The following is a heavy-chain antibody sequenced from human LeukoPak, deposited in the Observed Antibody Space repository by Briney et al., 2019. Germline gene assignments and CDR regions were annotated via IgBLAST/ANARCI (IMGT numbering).Heavy chain of an antibody. CDR2: IYYSGST. J-gene: IGHJ5*02. V-gene: IGHV4-59*01. CDR1: GGSISSYY. CDR3: ARYSNAYAGARWFDH. Sequence: SETLSLTCTVSGGSISSYYLSWIRQSPGRELEWIGYIYYSGSTNYNPSLKSRVTISVDASKNQFSLILSSVTAAETAVYYCARYSNAYAGARWFDHWGQGTLVTVSS. D-gene: IGHD2-21*01.